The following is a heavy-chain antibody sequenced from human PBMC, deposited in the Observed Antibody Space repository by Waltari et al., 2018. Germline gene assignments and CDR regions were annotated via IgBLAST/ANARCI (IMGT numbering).Heavy chain of an antibody. V-gene: IGHV3-21*01. CDR3: ARDRRPTLLLGSGAFDI. CDR2: ITSYGSHT. Sequence: EVQLVESGGGLVRPGGSLRLSCEASGFTVSYYTMNWVRQAPGKGPEWISWITSYGSHTTYEDSGRGRFTSSRDHAKNARFLQINSLRADDTAVYYCARDRRPTLLLGSGAFDIWGQGIKVNVSS. J-gene: IGHJ3*02. D-gene: IGHD2-15*01. CDR1: GFTVSYYT.